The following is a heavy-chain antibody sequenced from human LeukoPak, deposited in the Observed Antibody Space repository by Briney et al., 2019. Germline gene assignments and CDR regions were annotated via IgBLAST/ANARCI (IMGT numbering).Heavy chain of an antibody. Sequence: ASETLSLTCTVSGGSISSYYWSWIRQPPGKGLEWIGYIYYSGSTNYNPSLKSRVTISVETSKNEFSLKLRSVTAADTAVYYCARVTGYRIEDYFDYWGQGTLVTVSS. J-gene: IGHJ4*02. CDR2: IYYSGST. CDR1: GGSISSYY. CDR3: ARVTGYRIEDYFDY. D-gene: IGHD6-13*01. V-gene: IGHV4-59*01.